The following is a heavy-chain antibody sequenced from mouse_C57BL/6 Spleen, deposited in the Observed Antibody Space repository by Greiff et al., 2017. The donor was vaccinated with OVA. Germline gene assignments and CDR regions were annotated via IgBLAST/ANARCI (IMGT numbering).Heavy chain of an antibody. Sequence: EVPLQQSGPGLVKPSHSLSLTCSVTFYSFTSCYYCNLLRQPPGNILECMGYISYDGSNNYNPSLKNRISITRDTSKNQFFLKLNSVTTEDTATYYCARDYYGSRPFDYWGQGTTLTVSS. V-gene: IGHV3-6*01. CDR1: FYSFTSCYY. D-gene: IGHD1-1*01. CDR3: ARDYYGSRPFDY. CDR2: ISYDGSN. J-gene: IGHJ2*01.